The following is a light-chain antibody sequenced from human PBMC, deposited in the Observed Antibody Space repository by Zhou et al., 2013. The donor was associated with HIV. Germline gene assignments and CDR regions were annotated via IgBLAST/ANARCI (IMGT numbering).Light chain of an antibody. CDR1: QHISDS. V-gene: IGKV1-5*03. CDR2: KAS. CDR3: QQYASYSQT. Sequence: DIQMTQSPSSLSASIGDRVTITCRASQHISDSLAWYQQKPGKAPKLLIYKASSLDTGVPSRFSGSGSGTEFTLTISGLQPDDFATYYCQQYASYSQTFGQGDQGG. J-gene: IGKJ1*01.